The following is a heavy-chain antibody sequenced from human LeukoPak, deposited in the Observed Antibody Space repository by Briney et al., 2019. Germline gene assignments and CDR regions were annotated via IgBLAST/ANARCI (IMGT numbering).Heavy chain of an antibody. V-gene: IGHV4-34*01. Sequence: SETLSLTCAVYGGSFSGYYWSWIRQPPGKGLEWIGEINHSGSTNYNPSLKSRVTISVDTSKNQFSLKLSSVTAADTAVYYCARMPYPYGSGSYGDYWGQGTLVTVSS. CDR3: ARMPYPYGSGSYGDY. J-gene: IGHJ4*02. D-gene: IGHD3-10*01. CDR2: INHSGST. CDR1: GGSFSGYY.